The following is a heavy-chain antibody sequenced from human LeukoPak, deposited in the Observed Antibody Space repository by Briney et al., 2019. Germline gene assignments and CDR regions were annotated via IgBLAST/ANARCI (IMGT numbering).Heavy chain of an antibody. J-gene: IGHJ4*02. CDR2: IWYDGSNK. D-gene: IGHD2-15*01. CDR1: GFTFSSYG. Sequence: PGRSLRLSCAASGFTFSSYGMHWVRQAPGKGLEWVAVIWYDGSNKYYADSVKGRFTISRDNSKNTLYLQMNSLRAEDTAVYYCARAPSVGSGRGSFDYWGQGTLVTVSS. CDR3: ARAPSVGSGRGSFDY. V-gene: IGHV3-33*01.